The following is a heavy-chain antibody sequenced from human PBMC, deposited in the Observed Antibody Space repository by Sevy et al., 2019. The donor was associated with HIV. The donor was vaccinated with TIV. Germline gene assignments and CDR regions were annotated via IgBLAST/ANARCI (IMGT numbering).Heavy chain of an antibody. Sequence: GGSLRLSCAASGFIFSYYGMHWVRQAPGKGLEWVAVIWYDGSNTIYADSVKGRFTISRDNSKNILYLQMNSLRDEDTAVYYCARDPHEIMLSGSYYRYWGQGTRVTVSS. CDR3: ARDPHEIMLSGSYYRY. CDR2: IWYDGSNT. D-gene: IGHD1-26*01. CDR1: GFIFSYYG. J-gene: IGHJ4*02. V-gene: IGHV3-33*01.